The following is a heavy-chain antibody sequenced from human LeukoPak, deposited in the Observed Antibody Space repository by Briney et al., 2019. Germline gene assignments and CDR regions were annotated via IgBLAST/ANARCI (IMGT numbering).Heavy chain of an antibody. D-gene: IGHD3-10*01. CDR3: AKERMVRGVGFDY. J-gene: IGHJ4*02. CDR2: ISGSGGSS. Sequence: LEXVSAISGSGGSSYYADSVKGRFTISRDNSKNTLYLQMNSLRAEDTAVYYCAKERMVRGVGFDYWGQGTLVTVSS. V-gene: IGHV3-23*01.